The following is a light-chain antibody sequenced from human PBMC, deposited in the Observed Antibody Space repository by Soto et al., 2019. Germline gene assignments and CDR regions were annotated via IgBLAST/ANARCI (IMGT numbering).Light chain of an antibody. CDR1: RSNIGSNY. CDR3: AAWYDSLSVWV. CDR2: RNN. V-gene: IGLV1-47*01. Sequence: QSVLTQPPSASGTPGQRVTISCSGRRSNIGSNYVYWYQQLPGTAPKLLIYRNNQPPSGVPDRFSGSKSGTSASLAISGLRSEDEADYYCAAWYDSLSVWVFGGGTKLTVL. J-gene: IGLJ3*02.